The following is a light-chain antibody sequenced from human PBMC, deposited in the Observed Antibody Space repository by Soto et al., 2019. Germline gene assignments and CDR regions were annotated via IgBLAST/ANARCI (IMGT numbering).Light chain of an antibody. J-gene: IGKJ3*01. CDR3: VQTIQPPFT. CDR2: ELS. Sequence: DIVMTQTPLSLSVTPSQPASISCQSSQTLLHSDRKTYLHWYLQRPGQPPHLLIYELSNRFSGVSDRFSGSGSGTDFTLKISRVEAEDVGVYYCVQTIQPPFTFGPGTKVEIK. V-gene: IGKV2D-29*01. CDR1: QTLLHSDRKTY.